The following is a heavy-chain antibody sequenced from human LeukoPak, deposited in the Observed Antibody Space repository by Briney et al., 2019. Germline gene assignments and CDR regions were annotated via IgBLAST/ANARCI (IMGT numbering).Heavy chain of an antibody. J-gene: IGHJ4*02. CDR1: GGTFSSYA. V-gene: IGHV1-69*05. D-gene: IGHD1-26*01. CDR2: IIPIFGTA. Sequence: SVKVSCKASGGTFSSYAISWVRQAPGQGLEWMGGIIPIFGTANYAQKFQGRVTITTDESTSTAYMELSSLRSDDTAVYYCARRYSGSQRSLFGAFDYWGQGTLVTVSS. CDR3: ARRYSGSQRSLFGAFDY.